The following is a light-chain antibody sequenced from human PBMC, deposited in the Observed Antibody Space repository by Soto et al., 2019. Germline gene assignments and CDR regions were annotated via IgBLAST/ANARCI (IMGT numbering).Light chain of an antibody. V-gene: IGKV3-20*01. CDR2: RAS. Sequence: EIVLTQSPVTLSLSPGERATLSCRASQSVSSNYLAWYQQKPGQAPKVLIYRASSRATGIPDRFSGSGSGTDFTLTISRLEPEDFAVYYCQQYGSSPLTFGGGTKVDI. CDR1: QSVSSNY. CDR3: QQYGSSPLT. J-gene: IGKJ4*01.